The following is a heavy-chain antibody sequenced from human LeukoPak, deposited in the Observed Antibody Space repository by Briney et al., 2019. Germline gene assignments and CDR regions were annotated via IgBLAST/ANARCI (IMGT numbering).Heavy chain of an antibody. Sequence: ASVKVSCKASGYTFTSYYMHWVRQAPGQGLEWMGIINPSGGSTNYAQKFQGRVTMTRDTSISTAYMELSRLRSDDTAVYYCARVDRVIAFDIWGQGTMVTVSS. CDR1: GYTFTSYY. CDR2: INPSGGST. D-gene: IGHD2-21*01. J-gene: IGHJ3*02. CDR3: ARVDRVIAFDI. V-gene: IGHV1-46*01.